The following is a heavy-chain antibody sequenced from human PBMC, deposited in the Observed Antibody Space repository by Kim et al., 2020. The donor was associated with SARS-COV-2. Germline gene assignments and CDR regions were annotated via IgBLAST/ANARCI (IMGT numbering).Heavy chain of an antibody. V-gene: IGHV3-11*06. D-gene: IGHD4-17*01. CDR1: GFTFSDYY. CDR3: ARGTVALRSGGWFDP. J-gene: IGHJ5*02. CDR2: ISSSSSYT. Sequence: GGSLRLSCAASGFTFSDYYMSWIRQAPGKGLEWVSYISSSSSYTNYADSVKGRFTISRDNAKNSLYLQMNSLRAEDTAVYYCARGTVALRSGGWFDPWGQGTLVTVSS.